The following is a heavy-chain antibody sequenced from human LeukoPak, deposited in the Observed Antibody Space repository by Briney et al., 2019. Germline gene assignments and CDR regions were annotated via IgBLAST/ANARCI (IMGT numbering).Heavy chain of an antibody. V-gene: IGHV3-43D*03. CDR1: GFTFDDYA. D-gene: IGHD4-23*01. CDR2: ISWDGGST. Sequence: GGSLRLSCAASGFTFDDYAMHWVRQAPGKGLEWVSLISWDGGSTYYADSVKGRFTISRDNSKNSLYLQMNSLRAEDTALYYCAKGDYGGNGGYFDYWGQGTLVTVSS. CDR3: AKGDYGGNGGYFDY. J-gene: IGHJ4*02.